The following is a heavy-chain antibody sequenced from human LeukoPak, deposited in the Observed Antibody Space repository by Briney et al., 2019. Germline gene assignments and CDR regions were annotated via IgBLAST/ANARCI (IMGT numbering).Heavy chain of an antibody. CDR1: GGSFSSYY. Sequence: SETLSLTCTVSGGSFSSYYWSWIRQPPGKGLEWIGYIYYSGSTNYNPSLKSRVTISVDTSKNQFSLKLSSVTAADAAVYYCARVRSSSWYGEGYSDYWGQGTLVTVSS. CDR2: IYYSGST. D-gene: IGHD6-13*01. J-gene: IGHJ4*02. V-gene: IGHV4-59*01. CDR3: ARVRSSSWYGEGYSDY.